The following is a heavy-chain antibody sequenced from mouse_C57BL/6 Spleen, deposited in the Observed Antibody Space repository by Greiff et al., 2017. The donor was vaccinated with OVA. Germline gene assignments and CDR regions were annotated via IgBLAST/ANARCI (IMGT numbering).Heavy chain of an antibody. CDR1: GYTFTSYW. Sequence: QVQLKQPGAELVMPGASVKLSCKASGYTFTSYWMHWVKQRPGQGLEWIGEIDPSDSYTNYNQKFKGKSTLTVDKSSSTAYMQLSSLTSEDSAVYYCASSQLGQDFDVWGTGTTVTVSS. V-gene: IGHV1-69*01. CDR2: IDPSDSYT. D-gene: IGHD4-1*02. J-gene: IGHJ1*03. CDR3: ASSQLGQDFDV.